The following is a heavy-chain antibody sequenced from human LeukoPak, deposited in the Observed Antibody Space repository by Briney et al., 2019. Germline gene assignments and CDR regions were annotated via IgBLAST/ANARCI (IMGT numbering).Heavy chain of an antibody. CDR1: GFTFNDYA. V-gene: IGHV3-9*01. D-gene: IGHD2-2*01. Sequence: GGSLRLSCTGSGFTFNDYAMHWVRQAPGKGLEWVSGISWNTGSIGYADSVRGRFTISRDNAKNSLYLQMSSLRPEDTALYYCTKGVRDSTHAQGLKYGMDVWGQGTTVIVSS. CDR3: TKGVRDSTHAQGLKYGMDV. J-gene: IGHJ6*02. CDR2: ISWNTGSI.